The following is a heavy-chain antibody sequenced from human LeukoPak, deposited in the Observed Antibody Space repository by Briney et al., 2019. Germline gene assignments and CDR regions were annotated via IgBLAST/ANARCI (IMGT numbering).Heavy chain of an antibody. CDR1: GYTFTSYA. V-gene: IGHV7-4-1*02. J-gene: IGHJ6*02. CDR3: ARAGSGPREGGMDV. CDR2: INTNTGNP. D-gene: IGHD2-15*01. Sequence: GASVKVSCKASGYTFTSYAMNWVRQAPGQGLEWMGWINTNTGNPTYAQGFTGRFVFSLDTSASTAYLQISSLKAEDTAVYYCARAGSGPREGGMDVWGQGATVTVSS.